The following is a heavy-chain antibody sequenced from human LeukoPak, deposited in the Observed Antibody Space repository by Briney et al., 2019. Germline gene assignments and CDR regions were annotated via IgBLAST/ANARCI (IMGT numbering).Heavy chain of an antibody. CDR3: TRDYYDGSAYSSDY. CDR2: IRSKTYGGTT. D-gene: IGHD3-22*01. CDR1: GFTFGDYA. J-gene: IGHJ4*02. V-gene: IGHV3-49*04. Sequence: QSGGSLRLSCTASGFTFGDYAMGWVRQAPGKGLEWVGFIRSKTYGGTTEYAASVKGRFTISRDDSKSIAYLQMNSLKTEGTAVYYCTRDYYDGSAYSSDYWGQGTLVTVSS.